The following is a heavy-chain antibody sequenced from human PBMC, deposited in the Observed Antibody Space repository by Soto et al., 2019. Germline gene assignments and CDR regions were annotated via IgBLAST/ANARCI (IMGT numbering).Heavy chain of an antibody. D-gene: IGHD3-3*01. CDR1: GGSFSGYY. J-gene: IGHJ6*02. CDR2: INHSGST. Sequence: PSETLSLTCAVYGGSFSGYYWSWIRQPPGKGLEWIGEINHSGSTNYNPSLKSRVTISVDTSKNQFSLKLSSVTAADTAVYYCASALYYDFWRPYYYYYGMDVWGQGTTVTSP. CDR3: ASALYYDFWRPYYYYYGMDV. V-gene: IGHV4-34*01.